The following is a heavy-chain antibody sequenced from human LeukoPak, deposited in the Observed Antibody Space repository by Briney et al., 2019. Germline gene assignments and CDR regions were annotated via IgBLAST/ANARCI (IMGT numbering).Heavy chain of an antibody. Sequence: ASVKVSCKASGYTFTGYYMHWVRQAPGQGLEWMGWINPNSGGTNYAQKFQGRVTMTRDTSISTAYMELSRLRSDDTAVYYCARDSGSSSSPIFDYWGQGTLVTVSS. CDR3: ARDSGSSSSPIFDY. V-gene: IGHV1-2*02. D-gene: IGHD6-6*01. CDR1: GYTFTGYY. CDR2: INPNSGGT. J-gene: IGHJ4*02.